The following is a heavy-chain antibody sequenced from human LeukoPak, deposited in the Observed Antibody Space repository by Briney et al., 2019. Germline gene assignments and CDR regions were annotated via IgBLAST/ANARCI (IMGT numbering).Heavy chain of an antibody. CDR1: GFIFGDHA. CDR2: IRSKAYGGTT. V-gene: IGHV3-49*04. Sequence: GGSLRLSCTASGFIFGDHAMSWVRQAPGKGLEWVGFIRSKAYGGTTEYAASVKGRFTISRDDSEGIACLQMNSLRIDDTAMYYCARGPIHLWLHNGMDVWGQGTTVIVFS. CDR3: ARGPIHLWLHNGMDV. D-gene: IGHD5-18*01. J-gene: IGHJ6*02.